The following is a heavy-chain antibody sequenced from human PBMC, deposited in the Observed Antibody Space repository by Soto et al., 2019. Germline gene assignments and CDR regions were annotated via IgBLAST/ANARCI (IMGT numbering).Heavy chain of an antibody. J-gene: IGHJ4*02. Sequence: PGGSLRLSCAASGFTFSTYAMNWVRQAPGKGLEWVSTISSYSRYIYYADSVKGRSTIFRDDAKNSLYLQIDSLRGEDTAVYYCARDLLLHDASDDTYSSGGFDYWGQGTLVTVSS. V-gene: IGHV3-21*01. D-gene: IGHD2-15*01. CDR2: ISSYSRYI. CDR3: ARDLLLHDASDDTYSSGGFDY. CDR1: GFTFSTYA.